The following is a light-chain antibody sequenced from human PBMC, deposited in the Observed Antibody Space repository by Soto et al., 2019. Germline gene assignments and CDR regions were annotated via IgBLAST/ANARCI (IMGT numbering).Light chain of an antibody. CDR2: GAS. CDR1: QSIRRNY. CDR3: QQYDSAPDT. Sequence: EIVLTQSPGTLSLSPGDRATLSCRASQSIRRNYLAWHQQKPGQAPRLLIHGASSRATGIPDRFSGSGSGTDFTLTIRRLEPEDFAVYFCQQYDSAPDTFGQGTRLEIK. V-gene: IGKV3-20*01. J-gene: IGKJ5*01.